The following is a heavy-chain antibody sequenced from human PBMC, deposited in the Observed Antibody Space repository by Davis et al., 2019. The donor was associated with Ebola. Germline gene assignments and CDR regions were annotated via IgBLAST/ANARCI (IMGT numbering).Heavy chain of an antibody. CDR3: ARVRVTTERWLQSLGY. Sequence: ASVKVSCKASGYTFTSYGISWVRQAPGQGLEWMGWISAYNGDTNCAQKFQGRVTMTRNTSISTAYMELSSLRSEDTAVYYCARVRVTTERWLQSLGYWGQGTLVTVSS. CDR2: ISAYNGDT. J-gene: IGHJ4*02. D-gene: IGHD5-24*01. V-gene: IGHV1-18*01. CDR1: GYTFTSYG.